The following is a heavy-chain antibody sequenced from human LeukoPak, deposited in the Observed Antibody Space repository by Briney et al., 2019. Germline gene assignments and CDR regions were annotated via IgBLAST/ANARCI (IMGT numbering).Heavy chain of an antibody. CDR1: GFTFSSYA. J-gene: IGHJ4*02. V-gene: IGHV3-23*01. CDR3: ARGSGDY. Sequence: PGGSLRLSCAASGFTFSSYAMSWVRQAPGKGLEWVSTISGYSTYYADSVKGRFTISRDNSKNTLYLQMNSLRAEDTAVYYCARGSGDYWGQGTLVTVSS. D-gene: IGHD3-10*01. CDR2: ISGYST.